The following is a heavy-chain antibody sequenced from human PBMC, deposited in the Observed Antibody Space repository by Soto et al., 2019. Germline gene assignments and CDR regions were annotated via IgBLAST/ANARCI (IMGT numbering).Heavy chain of an antibody. Sequence: PWGSLRLSCAASGFTFISYEINFFRHSPFKWLEWVSYISSSGSTIYYADSVKGRFTISRDNAKNSLYLQMNSLRAEDTAVYYCARDRAMATIYYYYGMDVWGQGTTVTVSS. CDR2: ISSSGSTI. CDR1: GFTFISYE. V-gene: IGHV3-48*03. CDR3: ARDRAMATIYYYYGMDV. J-gene: IGHJ6*02. D-gene: IGHD5-12*01.